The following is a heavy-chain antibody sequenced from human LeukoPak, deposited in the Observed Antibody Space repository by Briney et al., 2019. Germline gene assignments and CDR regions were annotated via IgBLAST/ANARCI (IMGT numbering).Heavy chain of an antibody. CDR1: GYTFTGYY. V-gene: IGHV1-2*02. CDR2: INPNSGGT. CDR3: ARSLKNYYGSGSSPTLDV. Sequence: ASVKVSCKASGYTFTGYYMHWVRQAPGQGLEWMGWINPNSGGTNYAQKFQGRVTMTRDTSISTAYMELSRLRSDDTAVYYCARSLKNYYGSGSSPTLDVWGQGTTVTVSS. J-gene: IGHJ6*02. D-gene: IGHD3-10*01.